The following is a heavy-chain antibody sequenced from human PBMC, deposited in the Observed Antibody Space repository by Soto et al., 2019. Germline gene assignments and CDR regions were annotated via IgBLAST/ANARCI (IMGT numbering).Heavy chain of an antibody. D-gene: IGHD6-6*01. V-gene: IGHV4-59*01. J-gene: IGHJ4*02. Sequence: SETLSLTCTVSGGSISSYYWSWIRQPPGKGLEWIGYIYYSGSTNYNPSLKSRVTISVDTSKNQFSLKLSSVTAADTAVYYCARESIAARSFDYWGQGTLVTVSS. CDR3: ARESIAARSFDY. CDR1: GGSISSYY. CDR2: IYYSGST.